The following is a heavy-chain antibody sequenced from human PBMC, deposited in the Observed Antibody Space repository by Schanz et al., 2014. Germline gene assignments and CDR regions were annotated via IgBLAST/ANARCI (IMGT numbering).Heavy chain of an antibody. D-gene: IGHD3-9*01. CDR2: IIPILDKT. CDR3: AKVDRTRYYAMGV. Sequence: QVQLVQSGAEVKKPGSSVKVSCKASGGTFSSSTLTWVRQAPGQGLEWMGRIIPILDKTNYAQKFQGRVTMTADKSTSTVYMEGSGLRSEDTAVYYCAKVDRTRYYAMGVRGQGTTVTVSS. CDR1: GGTFSSST. J-gene: IGHJ6*02. V-gene: IGHV1-69*08.